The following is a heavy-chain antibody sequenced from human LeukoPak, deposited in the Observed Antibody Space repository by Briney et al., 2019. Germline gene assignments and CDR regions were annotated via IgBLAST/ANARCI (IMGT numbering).Heavy chain of an antibody. Sequence: SVKVSCKASGGTFSSYAISWVRQAPGQGLEWMGGIIPIFGTANYAQKFQGRVTITADESTSTAYMELSSLRSEDTAVYYCARKRDSSSSESRYYYYYGMDVWGQGTTVTVSS. D-gene: IGHD6-6*01. V-gene: IGHV1-69*13. CDR1: GGTFSSYA. CDR2: IIPIFGTA. CDR3: ARKRDSSSSESRYYYYYGMDV. J-gene: IGHJ6*02.